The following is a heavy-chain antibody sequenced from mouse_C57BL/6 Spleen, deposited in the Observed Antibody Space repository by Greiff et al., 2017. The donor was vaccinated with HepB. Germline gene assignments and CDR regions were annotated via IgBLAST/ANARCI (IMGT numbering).Heavy chain of an antibody. CDR3: ARMYSNYVAWFAY. J-gene: IGHJ3*01. CDR1: GFSLTSYG. CDR2: IWSGGST. D-gene: IGHD2-5*01. Sequence: QVQLQQSGPGLVQPSQSLSITCTVSGFSLTSYGVHWVRQSPGKGLEWLGVIWSGGSTDYNAAFISRLSISKDNSKSQVFFKMNSLQADDTAIYYCARMYSNYVAWFAYWGQGTLVTVSA. V-gene: IGHV2-2*01.